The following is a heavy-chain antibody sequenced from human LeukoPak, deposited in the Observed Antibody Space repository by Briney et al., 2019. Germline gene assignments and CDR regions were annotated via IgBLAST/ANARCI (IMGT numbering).Heavy chain of an antibody. D-gene: IGHD3-16*02. CDR3: AKGGSYRSQPYFDY. Sequence: PGGSLRLSCAASGFTFKKYDVTWVRQAPGKGLEWVSGIRASGGATYYADSVKGRFNISRDNAKNSLYLQMNGLRAEDTAVYYCAKGGSYRSQPYFDYWGQGTPVTVSS. J-gene: IGHJ4*02. CDR1: GFTFKKYD. V-gene: IGHV3-23*01. CDR2: IRASGGAT.